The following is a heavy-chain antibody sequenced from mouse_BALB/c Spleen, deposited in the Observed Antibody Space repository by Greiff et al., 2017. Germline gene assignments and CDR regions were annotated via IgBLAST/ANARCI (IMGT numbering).Heavy chain of an antibody. CDR2: IDPANGNT. J-gene: IGHJ1*01. D-gene: IGHD1-1*01. Sequence: VQLKESGAELVKPGASVKLSCTASGFNIKDTYMHWVKQRPEQGLEWIGRIDPANGNTKYDPKFQGKATITADTSSNTAYLQLSSLTSEDTAVYYCATVVATYWYFDVWGAGTTVTVSS. CDR3: ATVVATYWYFDV. V-gene: IGHV14-3*02. CDR1: GFNIKDTY.